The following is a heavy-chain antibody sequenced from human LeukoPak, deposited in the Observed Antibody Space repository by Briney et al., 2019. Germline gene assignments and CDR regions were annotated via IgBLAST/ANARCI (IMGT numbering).Heavy chain of an antibody. Sequence: PGGSLRLSCSASGFSFSGYARQWVRQATGKGLEYVSAISSNGAGTYYADSVKGRFTISRDNSESTLYLQMNSLRPEDTAVYHCAKGRQQWWTVDVLDIWGQGTVVTVSS. CDR2: ISSNGAGT. J-gene: IGHJ3*02. CDR3: AKGRQQWWTVDVLDI. V-gene: IGHV3-64*04. CDR1: GFSFSGYA. D-gene: IGHD5-18*01.